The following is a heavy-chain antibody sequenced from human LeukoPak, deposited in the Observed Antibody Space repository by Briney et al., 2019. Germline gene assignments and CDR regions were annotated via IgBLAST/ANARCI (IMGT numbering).Heavy chain of an antibody. V-gene: IGHV4-4*07. CDR2: IYTSGST. Sequence: SETLSLTCTVSGGSISSYYWSWIRQPAGKGLEWIGRIYTSGSTNYNPSLKSRVTMSVDTSKNQFSLKLSSVTAADTAVYYCARPPIYDFPHYYYMDVWGKGTTVTVSS. D-gene: IGHD3-3*01. CDR3: ARPPIYDFPHYYYMDV. J-gene: IGHJ6*03. CDR1: GGSISSYY.